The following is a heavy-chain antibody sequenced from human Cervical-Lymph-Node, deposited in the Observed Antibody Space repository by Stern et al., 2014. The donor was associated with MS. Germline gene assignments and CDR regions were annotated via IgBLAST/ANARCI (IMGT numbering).Heavy chain of an antibody. CDR3: ARRYDSSGYYNWFDP. CDR2: IHPGDSDT. Sequence: VQLGQSGAEVKKPGESLKISCKGSGYSFTSYWIGWVRQMPGKGLEWMGIIHPGDSDTRYSPSFQGQVTISADKSISTAYLQWSSLKASDTAMYYCARRYDSSGYYNWFDPWGQGTLVTVSS. J-gene: IGHJ5*02. CDR1: GYSFTSYW. D-gene: IGHD3-22*01. V-gene: IGHV5-51*01.